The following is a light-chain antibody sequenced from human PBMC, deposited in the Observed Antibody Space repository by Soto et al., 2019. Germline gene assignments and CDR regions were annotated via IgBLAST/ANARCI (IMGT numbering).Light chain of an antibody. Sequence: QSVLTQPPSVSAAPGQRVTLSCSGSSSNIGKDFVSWYQHLPGTAPKLLIYDNNKRPSVIPDRVSGSKSGTSATLAITGLQTGDEADYYCATWDHNLHAGVFGGGTQLTVL. CDR2: DNN. CDR3: ATWDHNLHAGV. CDR1: SSNIGKDF. J-gene: IGLJ7*01. V-gene: IGLV1-51*01.